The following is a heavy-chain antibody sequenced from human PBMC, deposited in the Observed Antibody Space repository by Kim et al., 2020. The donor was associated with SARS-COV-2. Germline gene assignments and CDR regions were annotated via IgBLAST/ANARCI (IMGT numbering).Heavy chain of an antibody. CDR1: GYTFTSYA. D-gene: IGHD6-19*01. CDR2: INAGNGNT. J-gene: IGHJ3*02. CDR3: ARALEKIGWRQWLVFAFDI. Sequence: ASVKVSCKASGYTFTSYAMHWVRQAPGQRLEWMGWINAGNGNTKYSQKFQGRVTITRDTSASTAYMELSSLRSEDTAVYYCARALEKIGWRQWLVFAFDIWGQGTMVTVSS. V-gene: IGHV1-3*01.